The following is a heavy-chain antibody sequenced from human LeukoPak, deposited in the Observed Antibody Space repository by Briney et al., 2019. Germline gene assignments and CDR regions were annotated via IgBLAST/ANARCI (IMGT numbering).Heavy chain of an antibody. Sequence: GGSLRLSCVAYGFNFRDYSMNWVRQAPGKGLDWVSGISGTSSYMYYGDSVKGRFTVSRDNAKNSLYLQMESLRVEDTAVYYCARDFHYYGSGPWGQGTLVTVSS. CDR2: ISGTSSYM. V-gene: IGHV3-21*01. J-gene: IGHJ5*02. CDR3: ARDFHYYGSGP. CDR1: GFNFRDYS. D-gene: IGHD3-10*01.